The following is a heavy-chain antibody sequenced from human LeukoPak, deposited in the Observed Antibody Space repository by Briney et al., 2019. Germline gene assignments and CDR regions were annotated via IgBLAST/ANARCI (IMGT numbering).Heavy chain of an antibody. CDR1: GFTFSSYA. CDR2: ISYDGSNK. V-gene: IGHV3-30*04. D-gene: IGHD1-26*01. Sequence: GGSLRLSCAASGFTFSSYAMHWVRQAPGKGLEWVAVISYDGSNKYYADSVKGRFTISRDNSKNTLYLQMNSLRAEDTAVYYCARAPEGAAVSGSYFVYWGQGTLVTVSS. J-gene: IGHJ4*02. CDR3: ARAPEGAAVSGSYFVY.